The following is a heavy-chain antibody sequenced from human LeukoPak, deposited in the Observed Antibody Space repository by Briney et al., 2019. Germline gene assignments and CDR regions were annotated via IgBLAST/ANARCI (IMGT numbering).Heavy chain of an antibody. CDR1: GYTFTSYH. CDR2: INPNSGGT. D-gene: IGHD3-22*01. Sequence: GASVKVSCKAAGYTFTSYHMHWVRQAPGHGLEGMGWINPNSGGTKYAQEFQGRVTMTRDTSISTAYMELSRLRSDDTAVYYCARFPYDSSGFFDYWGQGTLVTVSS. V-gene: IGHV1-2*02. J-gene: IGHJ4*02. CDR3: ARFPYDSSGFFDY.